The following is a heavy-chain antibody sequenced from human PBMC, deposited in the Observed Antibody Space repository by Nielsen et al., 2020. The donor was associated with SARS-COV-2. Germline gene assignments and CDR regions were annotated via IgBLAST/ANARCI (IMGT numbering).Heavy chain of an antibody. CDR1: GFTFSRFA. D-gene: IGHD6-6*01. CDR3: ARDDEYRGSALDH. Sequence: GESLKISCAASGFTFSRFAMNWVRQAPGKGLEWVSYISSSSSLIYYADSVKGRVTISRDDAKNSLYLQMNSLRDEDTAVYYCARDDEYRGSALDHWGQGTLVTVSS. V-gene: IGHV3-48*02. J-gene: IGHJ4*02. CDR2: ISSSSSLI.